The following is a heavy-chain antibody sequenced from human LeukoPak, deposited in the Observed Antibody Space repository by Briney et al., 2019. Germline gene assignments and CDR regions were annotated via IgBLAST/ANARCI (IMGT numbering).Heavy chain of an antibody. CDR3: ASSSGYSHNWFDP. Sequence: GESLKISCKGSGYSFTSYWIGWVRQMPGKGLEWMGIIYPGDSDTRYSPSFQDQVTISADKSISTAYLQWSSLKASDTAMYYCASSSGYSHNWFDPWGQGTLVTVCS. CDR1: GYSFTSYW. CDR2: IYPGDSDT. D-gene: IGHD3-22*01. V-gene: IGHV5-51*01. J-gene: IGHJ5*02.